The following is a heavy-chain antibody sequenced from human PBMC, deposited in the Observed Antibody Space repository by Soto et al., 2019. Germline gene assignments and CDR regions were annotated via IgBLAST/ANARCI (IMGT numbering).Heavy chain of an antibody. D-gene: IGHD6-13*01. Sequence: SETLSLTCAVYGGSFSGYYWSWIRQPPGKGLEWIGEINHSGSTNYNPSLKSRVTISVDTSKNQFSLKLSSVTAADTAVYYCARVLKRLGYSSSWYGRDVWGQGTTVTVSS. CDR3: ARVLKRLGYSSSWYGRDV. CDR1: GGSFSGYY. CDR2: INHSGST. V-gene: IGHV4-34*01. J-gene: IGHJ6*02.